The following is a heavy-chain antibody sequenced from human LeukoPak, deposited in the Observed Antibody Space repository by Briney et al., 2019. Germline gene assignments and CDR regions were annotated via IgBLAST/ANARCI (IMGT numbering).Heavy chain of an antibody. CDR2: ISSSSSTI. V-gene: IGHV3-48*01. CDR1: GFTFSSYS. J-gene: IGHJ4*02. Sequence: GGSLRLSCAASGFTFSSYSMNWVRQAPGKGLEWVSYISSSSSTIYYADSVKGRFTISRDNAKNSLYLQMNSLRAEDTAVYYCARDLQQLGQHNLDYWGQGTLVTVSS. CDR3: ARDLQQLGQHNLDY. D-gene: IGHD6-13*01.